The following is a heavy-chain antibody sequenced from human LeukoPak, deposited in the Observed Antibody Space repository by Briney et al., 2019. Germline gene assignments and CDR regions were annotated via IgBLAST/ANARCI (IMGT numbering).Heavy chain of an antibody. CDR1: GFTFSSYS. CDR2: ISSSSSYI. CDR3: ARPPCSGGSCSPDY. V-gene: IGHV3-21*01. Sequence: GGSLRLSCAASGFTFSSYSMNWVRQAPGKGLEWVSSISSSSSYIYYADSVKGRFTISRDNAKNSLYLQMNSLRAEDTAVYYCARPPCSGGSCSPDYWGQGTLVTVSS. D-gene: IGHD2-15*01. J-gene: IGHJ4*02.